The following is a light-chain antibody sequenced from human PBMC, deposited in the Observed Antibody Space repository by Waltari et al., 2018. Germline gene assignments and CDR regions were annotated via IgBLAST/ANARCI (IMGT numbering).Light chain of an antibody. V-gene: IGLV1-40*01. CDR3: QSYDSSLTAWV. CDR1: NSHIGAGFD. J-gene: IGLJ3*02. Sequence: QSVLTQPPSVSGAPGQRVTISCPGSNSHIGAGFDLHWYKQIPGTAPKVLIYGNTNRPSGVPDRFSGSKSGTSASLAITGLQAEDEADYYCQSYDSSLTAWVFGGGTRLTVL. CDR2: GNT.